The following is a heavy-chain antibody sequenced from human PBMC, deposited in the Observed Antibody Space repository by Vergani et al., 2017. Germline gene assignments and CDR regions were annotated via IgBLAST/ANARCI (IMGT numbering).Heavy chain of an antibody. CDR3: ASRRSGSWXFDI. CDR1: GFTFSSYA. D-gene: IGHD3-10*01. CDR2: ISYDGSNK. V-gene: IGHV3-30*04. Sequence: QVQLVESGGGVVQPGRSLRLSCAASGFTFSSYAMHWVRQAPGKGLEWVAVISYDGSNKYYADSVKGRFTISRDNSKNTLYLQMNSLRAEDTAVYYCASRRSGSWXFDIWGQGTMVTVSS. J-gene: IGHJ3*02.